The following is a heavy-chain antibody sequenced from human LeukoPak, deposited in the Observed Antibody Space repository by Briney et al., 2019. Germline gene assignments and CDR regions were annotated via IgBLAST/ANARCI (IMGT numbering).Heavy chain of an antibody. CDR3: AKELSY. CDR1: GFTFSSYG. J-gene: IGHJ4*02. CDR2: ISYDGSNK. Sequence: PGGSLRLSCAASGFTFSSYGMHWVRQAPGKGLEWVAVISYDGSNKYYADSVKGRFTISRDNSKNTLYLQMNSLRAEDTAVYYCAKELSYWGQGTLVTVSS. V-gene: IGHV3-30*18.